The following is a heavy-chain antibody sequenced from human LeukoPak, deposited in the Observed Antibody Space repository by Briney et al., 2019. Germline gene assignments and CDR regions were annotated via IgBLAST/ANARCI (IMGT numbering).Heavy chain of an antibody. D-gene: IGHD5-12*01. CDR2: IIPIFGPA. CDR3: ADGASGQPYYYYYVDV. J-gene: IGHJ6*03. Sequence: SVKVSCKASGGTFSSYAISWVRQAPGQGLEWMGRIIPIFGPANYAQKFQGRVTITADKSTSTAYMELSSLRSEDTAVYYCADGASGQPYYYYYVDVWGKGTTVTVSS. V-gene: IGHV1-69*06. CDR1: GGTFSSYA.